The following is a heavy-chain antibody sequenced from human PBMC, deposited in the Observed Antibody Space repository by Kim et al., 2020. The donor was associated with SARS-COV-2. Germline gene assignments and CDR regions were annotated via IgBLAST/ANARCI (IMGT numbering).Heavy chain of an antibody. CDR1: GFTFSTYS. CDR3: ARVRELDGDSSYGMDV. D-gene: IGHD4-17*01. J-gene: IGHJ6*02. CDR2: ISRSSSYI. Sequence: GGSLRLSCAASGFTFSTYSMNWVRQAPGKGLEWVSSISRSSSYIYYADSVKGRFTISRDNAKNSLYLQMNSLRAEDTAVYYCARVRELDGDSSYGMDVWGQGTTVTVSS. V-gene: IGHV3-21*01.